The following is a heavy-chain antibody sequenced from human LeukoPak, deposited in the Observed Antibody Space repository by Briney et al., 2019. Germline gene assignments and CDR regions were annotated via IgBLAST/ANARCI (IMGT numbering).Heavy chain of an antibody. J-gene: IGHJ4*02. Sequence: GGSLRLSCAASGFTFSSYALTWVRQAPGKGLEWVSVISGSGGSTYYADSVEGRFTISRDNSKNTLYLQMNSLRAEDTALYYCAKGGAHITSLLRIDYWGQGALVTVSS. CDR3: AKGGAHITSLLRIDY. V-gene: IGHV3-23*01. CDR2: ISGSGGST. D-gene: IGHD2-21*01. CDR1: GFTFSSYA.